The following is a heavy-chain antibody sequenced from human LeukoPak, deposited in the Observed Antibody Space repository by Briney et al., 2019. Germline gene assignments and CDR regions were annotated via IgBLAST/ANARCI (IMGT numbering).Heavy chain of an antibody. Sequence: PGGSLRLSCAASGFTFSSYAMSWVRQAPGKGLEWVSTISGRGGSTYYADSVKGRFTISRDNSKNTLYLQMNSLRAEDTAVYYCAKDRYSYGYRMADYWGQGTLVTVSS. V-gene: IGHV3-23*01. J-gene: IGHJ4*02. CDR2: ISGRGGST. D-gene: IGHD5-18*01. CDR1: GFTFSSYA. CDR3: AKDRYSYGYRMADY.